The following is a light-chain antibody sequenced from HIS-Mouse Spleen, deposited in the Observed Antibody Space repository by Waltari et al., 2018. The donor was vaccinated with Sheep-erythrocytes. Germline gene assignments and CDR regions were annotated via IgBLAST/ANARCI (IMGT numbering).Light chain of an antibody. Sequence: EIVLTQSPATLSLSPGERATPSCRSSQSVSSYLAWYQQNPGQAPRLLIYDASNRATGIPARFSGSGSGTDFTLTISSLEPEDFAVYYCQQRSNWLTFGGGTKVEIK. CDR1: QSVSSY. V-gene: IGKV3-11*01. CDR3: QQRSNWLT. CDR2: DAS. J-gene: IGKJ4*01.